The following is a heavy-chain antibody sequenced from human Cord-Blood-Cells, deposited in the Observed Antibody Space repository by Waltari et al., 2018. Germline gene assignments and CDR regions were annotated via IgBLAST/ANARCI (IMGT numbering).Heavy chain of an antibody. CDR1: GYSISSGYY. CDR3: ARVYNY. V-gene: IGHV4-38-2*02. Sequence: QVQLQESGPGLVKPSETLSLTCTVSGYSISSGYYWGWIRQPPGKGLEWIGSNYHSGSTYYSPALKGRVTISVDTSKNQFSLKLSSVTAADTAVYYCARVYNYWGQGTLVTVSS. D-gene: IGHD2-2*02. CDR2: NYHSGST. J-gene: IGHJ4*02.